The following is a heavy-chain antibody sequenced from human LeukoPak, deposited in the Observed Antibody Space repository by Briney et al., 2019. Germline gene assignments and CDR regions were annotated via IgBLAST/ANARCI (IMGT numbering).Heavy chain of an antibody. CDR2: INPNSGGT. CDR3: ARAFRVWYSSSPGQP. V-gene: IGHV1-2*02. CDR1: GYTFTGYY. Sequence: GASVKVSCKASGYTFTGYYMHWVRQAPGQGLEWMGWINPNSGGTNYAQKFQGRVTMTRDTSISTAYMELSRLRSDDTAVYYCARAFRVWYSSSPGQPWGQGTLVTVSS. J-gene: IGHJ4*02. D-gene: IGHD6-6*01.